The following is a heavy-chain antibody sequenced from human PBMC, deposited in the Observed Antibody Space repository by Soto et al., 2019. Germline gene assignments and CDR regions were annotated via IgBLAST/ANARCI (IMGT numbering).Heavy chain of an antibody. V-gene: IGHV2-5*01. J-gene: IGHJ6*02. D-gene: IGHD2-21*02. CDR2: IYWNDDK. Sequence: ESGPTLVNPTQTLTLTCTFSGFSLSTSGVGVGWIRQPPGKALEWLALIYWNDDKRYSPSLKSRLTITKDTSKNQVVLTMTNMDPVDTATYYCAHVPLYCGGDCDHYGMDVWGQGTTVTVSS. CDR1: GFSLSTSGVG. CDR3: AHVPLYCGGDCDHYGMDV.